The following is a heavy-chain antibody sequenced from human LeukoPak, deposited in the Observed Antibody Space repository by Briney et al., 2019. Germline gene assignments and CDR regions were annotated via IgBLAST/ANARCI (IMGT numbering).Heavy chain of an antibody. CDR2: IKQDGSEK. V-gene: IGHV3-7*03. CDR3: AKDHYSWAVAGPFDY. CDR1: GFTFSSYW. D-gene: IGHD6-19*01. Sequence: GGSLRLSCAASGFTFSSYWMSWVRQAPGKGLEWVANIKQDGSEKYYVDSVKGRFTISRDNAKNSLYLQMNSLRAEDTAVYYCAKDHYSWAVAGPFDYWGQGTLVTVSS. J-gene: IGHJ4*02.